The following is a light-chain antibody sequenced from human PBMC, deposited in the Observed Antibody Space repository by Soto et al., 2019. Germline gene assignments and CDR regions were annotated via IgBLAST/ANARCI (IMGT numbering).Light chain of an antibody. V-gene: IGLV1-40*01. CDR3: QSYDSSLSAYV. CDR2: GNS. Sequence: QSFLAQPPSVSVAPGQKVTISCTGSSSNIGAGYDLHWYQQLPGTAPKLLLYGNSNRPSGVPDRFSGSKSGTSASLAITGLQAEDEADYYCQSYDSSLSAYVFGTGTKVTVL. CDR1: SSNIGAGYD. J-gene: IGLJ1*01.